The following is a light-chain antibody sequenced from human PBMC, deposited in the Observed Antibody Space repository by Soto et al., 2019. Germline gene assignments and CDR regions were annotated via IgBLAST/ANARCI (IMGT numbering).Light chain of an antibody. CDR1: QGISSY. CDR2: AAS. V-gene: IGKV1-9*01. J-gene: IGKJ4*01. CDR3: QQINSFPLT. Sequence: IQLTQSPSSLSASVGDRVTITCRASQGISSYLVWYQQKPGKAPQNLIYAASTLQSGVPSRFSGSGSGTDFTLTISRLQPEDSATYYCQQINSFPLTLGGGTKVDIK.